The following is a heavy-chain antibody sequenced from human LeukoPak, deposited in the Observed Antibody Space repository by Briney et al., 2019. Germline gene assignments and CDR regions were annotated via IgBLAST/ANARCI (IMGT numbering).Heavy chain of an antibody. CDR3: ARGDYYGSGSYYNVDY. J-gene: IGHJ4*02. D-gene: IGHD3-10*01. CDR1: GGSFSGYY. CDR2: INDSGST. Sequence: SETLSLTCAVDGGSFSGYYWSWIRQPPGKGLEWIGEINDSGSTNYNPSLKSRVTISVDTSKNQFSLKLSSVTAADTAVYYCARGDYYGSGSYYNVDYWGQGTLVTVSS. V-gene: IGHV4-34*01.